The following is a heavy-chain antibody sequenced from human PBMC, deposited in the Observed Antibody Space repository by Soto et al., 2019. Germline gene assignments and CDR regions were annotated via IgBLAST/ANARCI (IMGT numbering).Heavy chain of an antibody. D-gene: IGHD3-10*01. J-gene: IGHJ4*02. V-gene: IGHV3-30*18. CDR2: ISYDGSNK. Sequence: PGGSLRLSCAASGFTFSSYGMHWVRQAPGKGLEWVAVISYDGSNKYYADSVKGRFTISRDNSKNTLYLQMNSLRAEDTAVYYCAKSSVLLWFGELLFRDYFDYWGQGTLVTVSS. CDR1: GFTFSSYG. CDR3: AKSSVLLWFGELLFRDYFDY.